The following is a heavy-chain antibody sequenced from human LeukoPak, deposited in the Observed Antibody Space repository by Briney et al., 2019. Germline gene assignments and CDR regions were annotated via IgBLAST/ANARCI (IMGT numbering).Heavy chain of an antibody. D-gene: IGHD1-26*01. CDR3: ARIEWERLGRAFDI. J-gene: IGHJ3*02. CDR2: IYSAGAT. V-gene: IGHV3-53*01. Sequence: GGSLRLSCAASGFSFSSYWMTWVRQAPGKGLEWVSSIYSAGATHYAESVKGRFTISRDNSKNTLYLQMNSLRVEDMAVYYCARIEWERLGRAFDIWGQGTMVTVSS. CDR1: GFSFSSYW.